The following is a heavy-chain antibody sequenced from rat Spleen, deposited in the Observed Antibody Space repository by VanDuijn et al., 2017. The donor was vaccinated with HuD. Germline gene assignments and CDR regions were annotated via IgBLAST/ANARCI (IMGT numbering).Heavy chain of an antibody. Sequence: EVRLVESGGLLVQPGRSMKVSCAASGFTFSDYYMAWVRQAPKKGLEWVASISYDGLGTYYRDSVKGRFTISRDNAKSTLYLQMDSLRSEDTATYYCATQSIIRVPLFDYWGQGVMVTVSS. CDR2: ISYDGLGT. CDR1: GFTFSDYY. D-gene: IGHD4-3*01. CDR3: ATQSIIRVPLFDY. V-gene: IGHV5-22*01. J-gene: IGHJ2*01.